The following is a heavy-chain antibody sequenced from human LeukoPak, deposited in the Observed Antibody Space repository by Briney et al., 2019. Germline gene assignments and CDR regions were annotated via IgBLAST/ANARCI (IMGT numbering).Heavy chain of an antibody. CDR1: GFSFSDSY. Sequence: GGPLRLSCSASGFSFSDSYMSWFRLSPEKGLEWIAYITSSGTTTEYADSVKGRFTISRVNAKNSLYLQMNSLRSEDTAVYYCARDPDYGDPYWGQGTLVTVSS. D-gene: IGHD4/OR15-4a*01. V-gene: IGHV3-11*01. CDR3: ARDPDYGDPY. CDR2: ITSSGTTT. J-gene: IGHJ4*02.